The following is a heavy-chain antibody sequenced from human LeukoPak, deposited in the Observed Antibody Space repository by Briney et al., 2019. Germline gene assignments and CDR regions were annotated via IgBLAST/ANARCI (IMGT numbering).Heavy chain of an antibody. Sequence: ASVKVSCKASGYTFTGYYMHWVRQAPGQGLEWMGWVNPDSGGTNFAQKFQGRVTMTRDTSISTAYMELSRLRSDDTAVYYCGRDFRDSLDYWGQGALVTVSS. CDR1: GYTFTGYY. J-gene: IGHJ4*02. CDR2: VNPDSGGT. CDR3: GRDFRDSLDY. V-gene: IGHV1-2*02.